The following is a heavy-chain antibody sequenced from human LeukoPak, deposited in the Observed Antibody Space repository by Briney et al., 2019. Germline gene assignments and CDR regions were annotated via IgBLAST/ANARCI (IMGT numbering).Heavy chain of an antibody. CDR2: IWYDGSNK. CDR3: ARAHFFGGATPDAFDI. CDR1: GFTFSSYG. V-gene: IGHV3-33*01. J-gene: IGHJ3*02. Sequence: PGRSLRLSCAASGFTFSSYGMHWVRQAPGKGLEWVAVIWYDGSNKYYADSVKGRFTISRDNSKNTLYLQMNSLRAEDTAVYYCARAHFFGGATPDAFDIWGQGTMATVSS. D-gene: IGHD3-3*01.